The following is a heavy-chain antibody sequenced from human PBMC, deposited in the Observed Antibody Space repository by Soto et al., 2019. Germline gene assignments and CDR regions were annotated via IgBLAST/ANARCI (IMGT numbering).Heavy chain of an antibody. J-gene: IGHJ5*02. CDR1: GYTFTGYY. CDR3: ARELPDIVVVVAGASWFDP. CDR2: INPNSGGT. Sequence: WASVKVSCKASGYTFTGYYMHWVRQAPGQGLEWMGWINPNSGGTNYAQKFQGRVTMTRDTSISTAYMELSRLRSDDTAVYYCARELPDIVVVVAGASWFDPWGQGTLVTVSS. V-gene: IGHV1-2*02. D-gene: IGHD2-15*01.